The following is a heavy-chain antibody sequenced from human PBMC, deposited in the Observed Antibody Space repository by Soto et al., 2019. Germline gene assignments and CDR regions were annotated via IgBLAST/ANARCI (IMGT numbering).Heavy chain of an antibody. Sequence: GGSLRLSCAASGFTFSSYAMHWVRQAPGKGLEWVAVISYDGSNKYYADSVKGRFTISRDNSKNTLYLQMNSLRAEVTAVYYCARVYSRGDVKIIDYWGQRTLATVSS. D-gene: IGHD4-17*01. J-gene: IGHJ4*02. V-gene: IGHV3-30-3*01. CDR3: ARVYSRGDVKIIDY. CDR2: ISYDGSNK. CDR1: GFTFSSYA.